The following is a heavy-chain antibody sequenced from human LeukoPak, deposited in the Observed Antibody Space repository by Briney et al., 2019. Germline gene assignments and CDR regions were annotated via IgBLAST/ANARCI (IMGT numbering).Heavy chain of an antibody. CDR2: ISSSSSTI. CDR1: GFTFSSYS. Sequence: PGGSLRLSCAASGFTFSSYSMNWVRQAPGKGLEWVSYISSSSSTIYYADSVKGRFTISRDNAKNSLYLQMNSLRAEDTAVYYCARVSRAAERGRAGYYYMDVWGKGTTVTVSS. J-gene: IGHJ6*03. D-gene: IGHD2-2*01. V-gene: IGHV3-48*01. CDR3: ARVSRAAERGRAGYYYMDV.